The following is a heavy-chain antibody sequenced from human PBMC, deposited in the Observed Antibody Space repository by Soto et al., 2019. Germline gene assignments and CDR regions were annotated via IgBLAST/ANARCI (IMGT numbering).Heavy chain of an antibody. J-gene: IGHJ4*02. D-gene: IGHD3-10*01. CDR3: ARSVAVPGSHIDY. Sequence: SETLSLTCSVSGGSISGSYWSWIRQPPGKGLEWLGYVYYTGSTNYSPSLRSRVSISVDTSKNEFSLSLSSVTAAATAVYFCARSVAVPGSHIDYWGQGTQVTVSS. V-gene: IGHV4-59*01. CDR1: GGSISGSY. CDR2: VYYTGST.